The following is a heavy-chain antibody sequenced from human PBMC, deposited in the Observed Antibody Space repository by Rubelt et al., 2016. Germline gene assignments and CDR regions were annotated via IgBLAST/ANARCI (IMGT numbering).Heavy chain of an antibody. CDR3: AWQYFDRGDY. CDR2: ISNDGTYK. D-gene: IGHD3-9*01. Sequence: GFTFSSYAMHWVRQAPGKGLEWVAVISNDGTYKFYADSVKGRFTISRDNSKNTLYVQMNSLRAEDTAVYYCAWQYFDRGDYWGQGTLVTVSS. J-gene: IGHJ4*02. CDR1: GFTFSSYA. V-gene: IGHV3-30*04.